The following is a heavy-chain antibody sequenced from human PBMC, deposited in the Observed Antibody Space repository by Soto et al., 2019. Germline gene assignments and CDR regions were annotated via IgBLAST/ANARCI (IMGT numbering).Heavy chain of an antibody. D-gene: IGHD2-21*02. CDR1: GCSISSGDYY. J-gene: IGHJ6*02. CDR3: ARDLWGYCGTDCYPLDV. Sequence: SETLSLTCTVSGCSISSGDYYWSWIRQPPGKGLEWIGYTHYSGSTVYNPSFKSRVTISVDTSKNQFSLKLNSVTAADTAVYYCARDLWGYCGTDCYPLDVWGQGTTVTVS. CDR2: THYSGST. V-gene: IGHV4-61*08.